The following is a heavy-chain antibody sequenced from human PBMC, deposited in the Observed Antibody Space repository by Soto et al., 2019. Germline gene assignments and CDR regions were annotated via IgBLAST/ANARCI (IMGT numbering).Heavy chain of an antibody. CDR1: GYTFTGYY. V-gene: IGHV1-2*02. D-gene: IGHD5-12*01. CDR3: ARSHIVATINYYYYYGMDV. Sequence: ASVKVSCKASGYTFTGYYMHWVRQAPGQGLEWMGWINPNSGGTNYAQKFQGRVTMTRDTSISTAYMELSRLRSDDTAVYYCARSHIVATINYYYYYGMDVWGQGTTVTAP. J-gene: IGHJ6*02. CDR2: INPNSGGT.